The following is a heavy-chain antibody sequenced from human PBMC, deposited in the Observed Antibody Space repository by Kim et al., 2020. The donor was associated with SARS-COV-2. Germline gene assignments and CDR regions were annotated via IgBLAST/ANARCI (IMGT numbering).Heavy chain of an antibody. CDR1: GFTFSSYA. Sequence: GGSLRLSCAASGFTFSSYAMSWVRQAPGKGLEWVSAISGSGGSTYYADSVKGRFTISRDNSKNTLYLQMNSLRAEDTAVYYCAKAVHRGVMGIPGDWGQGTLVTVSS. CDR2: ISGSGGST. V-gene: IGHV3-23*01. J-gene: IGHJ4*02. D-gene: IGHD3-16*01. CDR3: AKAVHRGVMGIPGD.